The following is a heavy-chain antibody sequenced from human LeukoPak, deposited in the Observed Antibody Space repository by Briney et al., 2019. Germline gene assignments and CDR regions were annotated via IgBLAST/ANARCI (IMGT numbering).Heavy chain of an antibody. CDR1: GYSISSGYY. D-gene: IGHD5-12*01. J-gene: IGHJ6*03. Sequence: SETLSLTCAVSGYSISSGYYWGWIRQPPGKGLEWIGSIYHSGSTYYNPSLKSRVTISVDTSKNQFSLKLSSVTAADTAVYYCARAGEGGYSGYDYYYHYYMDVWGKGTTVTVSS. V-gene: IGHV4-38-2*01. CDR2: IYHSGST. CDR3: ARAGEGGYSGYDYYYHYYMDV.